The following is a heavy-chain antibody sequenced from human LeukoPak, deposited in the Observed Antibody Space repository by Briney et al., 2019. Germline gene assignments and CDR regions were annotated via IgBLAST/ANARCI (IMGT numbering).Heavy chain of an antibody. CDR2: INSDGSST. J-gene: IGHJ4*02. Sequence: GGSLRLSCAASGFTFSSYAMHWVRQAPGKGLVWVSRINSDGSSTSYADSVKGRFTISRDNAKNTLYLQMNSLRAEDTAVYYCARRGGAAMVAPFDYWGQGTLVTVSS. CDR3: ARRGGAAMVAPFDY. CDR1: GFTFSSYA. V-gene: IGHV3-74*01. D-gene: IGHD5-18*01.